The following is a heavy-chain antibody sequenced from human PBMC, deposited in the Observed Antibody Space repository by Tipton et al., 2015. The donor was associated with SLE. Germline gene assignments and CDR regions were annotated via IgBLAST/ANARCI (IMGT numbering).Heavy chain of an antibody. V-gene: IGHV4-34*01. CDR2: INHSGST. Sequence: TLSLTCAVYGGSFSGYYWSWIRQPPGKGLEWIGEINHSGSTNYNPSLKSRVTISVDTSKNQFSLKLSSVTAADTAVYYCAGGQLLWFGEFRWFDPWGQGTLVTVSS. J-gene: IGHJ5*02. CDR3: AGGQLLWFGEFRWFDP. D-gene: IGHD3-10*01. CDR1: GGSFSGYY.